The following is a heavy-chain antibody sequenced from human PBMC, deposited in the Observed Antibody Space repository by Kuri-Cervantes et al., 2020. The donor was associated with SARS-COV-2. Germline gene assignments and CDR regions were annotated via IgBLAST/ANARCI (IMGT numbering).Heavy chain of an antibody. Sequence: ASVKVSCKASGYTFTSYGISWARQAPGQGLEWMGWISAYNGNTNYAQKLQGRVTMTTDTSTSTAYMELRSLRSDDTAVYYCARDRLAAAGTTEHRHWGQGTLVTVSS. CDR2: ISAYNGNT. J-gene: IGHJ1*01. CDR1: GYTFTSYG. CDR3: ARDRLAAAGTTEHRH. D-gene: IGHD6-13*01. V-gene: IGHV1-18*01.